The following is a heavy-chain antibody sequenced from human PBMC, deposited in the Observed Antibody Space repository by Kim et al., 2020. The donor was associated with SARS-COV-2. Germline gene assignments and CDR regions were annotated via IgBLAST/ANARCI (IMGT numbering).Heavy chain of an antibody. V-gene: IGHV4-39*01. D-gene: IGHD2-15*01. Sequence: SETLSLTCTVSGGSISSSSYYWGWIRQPPGKGLEWIGSIYYSGSTYYNPSLKSRVTISVDTSKNQFSLKLSSVTAADTAVYYCARKIPCRRPNCSGGSCYDCYYYGMDVWGQGTTVTVSS. CDR3: ARKIPCRRPNCSGGSCYDCYYYGMDV. CDR1: GGSISSSSYY. CDR2: IYYSGST. J-gene: IGHJ6*02.